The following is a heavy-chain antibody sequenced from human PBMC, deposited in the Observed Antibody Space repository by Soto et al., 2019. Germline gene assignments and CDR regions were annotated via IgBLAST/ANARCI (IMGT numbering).Heavy chain of an antibody. V-gene: IGHV3-23*01. J-gene: IGHJ4*02. CDR1: GFTFSSYA. D-gene: IGHD2-15*01. CDR2: ISGSGGST. Sequence: GGSLRLSCAASGFTFSSYAMSWVRQAPGKGLEWVSAISGSGGSTYYADSVKGRFTISRDNSKNTLYLQMNSLRAEDTAAYYCASFDIVVVVAATSGGIFDYWGQGTLVTVSS. CDR3: ASFDIVVVVAATSGGIFDY.